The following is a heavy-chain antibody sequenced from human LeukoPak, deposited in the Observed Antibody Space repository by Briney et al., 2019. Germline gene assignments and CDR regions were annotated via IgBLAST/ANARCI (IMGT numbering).Heavy chain of an antibody. V-gene: IGHV1-3*03. J-gene: IGHJ4*02. CDR1: GYTFTSYA. CDR3: ARDHNDILTLNYFDY. Sequence: GASVNVSCTASGYTFTSYAMHWVRQAPGQRLEWMGWINAGNGNTKYSQEFQGRVTMTRDMSTSTVYMELSSLRSEDTAVYYCARDHNDILTLNYFDYWGQGTLVTVSS. D-gene: IGHD3-9*01. CDR2: INAGNGNT.